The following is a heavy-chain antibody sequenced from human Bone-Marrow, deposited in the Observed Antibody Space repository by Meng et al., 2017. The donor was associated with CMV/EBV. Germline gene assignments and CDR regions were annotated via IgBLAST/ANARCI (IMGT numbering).Heavy chain of an antibody. CDR2: TRNKANSYTT. Sequence: GGSLRLSCAASSFTFSDYYMSWIRQAPGKGLEWVGRTRNKANSYTTEYAASVKGRFTISRDDSKNSLYLQMNSLKTEDTAVYYCAREVLWFGESYYFDYWGQGTLVTVSS. CDR3: AREVLWFGESYYFDY. D-gene: IGHD3-10*01. V-gene: IGHV3-72*01. J-gene: IGHJ4*02. CDR1: SFTFSDYY.